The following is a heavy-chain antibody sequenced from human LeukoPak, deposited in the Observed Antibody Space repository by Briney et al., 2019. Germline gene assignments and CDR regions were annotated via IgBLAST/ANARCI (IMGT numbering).Heavy chain of an antibody. Sequence: KPSETLSLTGTLPGGSISSYYWSWLRQPAGKGLEWLGRIYTSGSTNYNPSLKSRVTMSVDTSKNQFSLKLSSVTAADTAVYYCARMVPYNWFDPWGQGTLVTASS. J-gene: IGHJ5*02. D-gene: IGHD3-10*01. CDR3: ARMVPYNWFDP. CDR2: IYTSGST. V-gene: IGHV4-4*07. CDR1: GGSISSYY.